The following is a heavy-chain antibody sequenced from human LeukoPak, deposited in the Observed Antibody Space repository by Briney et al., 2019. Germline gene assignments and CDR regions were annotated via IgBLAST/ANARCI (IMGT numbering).Heavy chain of an antibody. V-gene: IGHV3-7*03. CDR1: GFTFSSYW. J-gene: IGHJ6*02. Sequence: GGSLRLSCEVSGFTFSSYWMSWVRQAPGKGLEWVANIKQDGSEKYYVDSVKGRFTISRDNAKNSLYLQMNSLRAEDTAVYYCARADCSGGSCPYYYGMDVWGQGTTVTVSS. D-gene: IGHD2-15*01. CDR2: IKQDGSEK. CDR3: ARADCSGGSCPYYYGMDV.